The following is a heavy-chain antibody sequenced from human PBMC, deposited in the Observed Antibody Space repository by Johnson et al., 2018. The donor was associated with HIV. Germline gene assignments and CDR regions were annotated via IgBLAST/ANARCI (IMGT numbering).Heavy chain of an antibody. V-gene: IGHV3-30-3*01. J-gene: IGHJ3*02. D-gene: IGHD1-26*01. Sequence: QVQLVESGGGVVQPGRSLRLSCAASGFTFSSYAMHCVRQAPGKGLEWVAVISYDGSNKYYADSVQGRFTISRDNSKNTLYLQMNSLRAEDTAVYYCASREVGAKSEHAFDIWGQGTMVTVSS. CDR1: GFTFSSYA. CDR2: ISYDGSNK. CDR3: ASREVGAKSEHAFDI.